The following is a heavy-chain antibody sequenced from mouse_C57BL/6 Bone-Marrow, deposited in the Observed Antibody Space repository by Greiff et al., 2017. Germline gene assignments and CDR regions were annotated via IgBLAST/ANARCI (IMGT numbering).Heavy chain of an antibody. CDR3: AYFYYGNTWFAY. V-gene: IGHV1-64*01. D-gene: IGHD2-1*01. Sequence: VQLQQPGAELVKPGASVKLSCKASGYTFTSYWMHWVKQRPGQGLEWIGMIHPNSGSTNYNEKFKSKATLTVDKSSSTPYMQLSSLTSEASALDYCAYFYYGNTWFAYWGQGTLVTVSA. CDR1: GYTFTSYW. CDR2: IHPNSGST. J-gene: IGHJ3*01.